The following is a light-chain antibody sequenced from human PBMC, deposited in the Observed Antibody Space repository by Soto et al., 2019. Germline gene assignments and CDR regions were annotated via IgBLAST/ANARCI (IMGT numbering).Light chain of an antibody. V-gene: IGLV2-14*01. J-gene: IGLJ1*01. CDR2: KVT. CDR3: TSSTTGSLYV. Sequence: QSVLTQPAFVSGSPGQSITISCTGTSSDVGGSAYVSWYQQFPGNVPRLLSYKVTNRPSGVSYRFSGSKSGITASLTISGLQAEDEADYFCTSSTTGSLYVFGTGTKVTVL. CDR1: SSDVGGSAY.